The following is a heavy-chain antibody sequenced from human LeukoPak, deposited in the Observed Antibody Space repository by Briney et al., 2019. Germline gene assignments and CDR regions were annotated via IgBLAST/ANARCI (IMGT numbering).Heavy chain of an antibody. CDR3: TREGPEYSFSDY. J-gene: IGHJ4*02. V-gene: IGHV4-4*08. CDR2: IYTSGST. D-gene: IGHD5-18*01. CDR1: GGSISSYY. Sequence: SETLSLTCTVSGGSISSYYWSWIRQPPGKGLEWIGCIYTSGSTNYNPSLKSRVTISVDTSKNQFSLKLSSVTAADTAVYYCTREGPEYSFSDYWGQGTLVTVSS.